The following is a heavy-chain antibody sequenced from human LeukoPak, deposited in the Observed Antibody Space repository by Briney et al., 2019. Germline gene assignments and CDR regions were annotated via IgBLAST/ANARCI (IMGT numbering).Heavy chain of an antibody. CDR1: DSTFNSQG. CDR3: ARDSTLCRGTYCYQNDPFDI. Sequence: ASAKVSCKAFDSTFNSQGFSWVRQAPGQGLEWMGWISAYNGNTRFTRKLQDRVSMTTDTSTTTAYMELRSLTSDDTATYYCARDSTLCRGTYCYQNDPFDIWGQGTMVTVSS. D-gene: IGHD1-26*01. CDR2: ISAYNGNT. J-gene: IGHJ3*02. V-gene: IGHV1-18*01.